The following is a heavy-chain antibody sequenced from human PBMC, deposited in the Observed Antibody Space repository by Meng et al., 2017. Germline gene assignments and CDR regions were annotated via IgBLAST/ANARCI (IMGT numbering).Heavy chain of an antibody. CDR1: GYNFPDYF. CDR3: ARDEDISAAGKLFGDY. J-gene: IGHJ4*02. Sequence: QLVQSGAEVKQPGASGQVSCKPSGYNFPDYFKHWVRRAPGQGLEWMGLINPKSGDTHYAQKFQARVTMTGDTSISTAYMELSGLRSDDTAMYYCARDEDISAAGKLFGDYWGQGTLVTVSS. CDR2: INPKSGDT. V-gene: IGHV1-2*06. D-gene: IGHD6-25*01.